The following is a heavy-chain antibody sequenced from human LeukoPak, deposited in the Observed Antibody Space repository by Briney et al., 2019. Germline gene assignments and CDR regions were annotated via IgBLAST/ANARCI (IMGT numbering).Heavy chain of an antibody. J-gene: IGHJ4*02. Sequence: PGGSLRLSCAASGFTFSTYNMNWVRQAPGKGLEWVSHITSSSTNIYYADSVKGRFTISRDNAKNSLYLQMNSLRAEDTAVYYCARGAYYYEDWGQGTLVTVSS. D-gene: IGHD3-22*01. CDR3: ARGAYYYED. CDR1: GFTFSTYN. CDR2: ITSSSTNI. V-gene: IGHV3-48*01.